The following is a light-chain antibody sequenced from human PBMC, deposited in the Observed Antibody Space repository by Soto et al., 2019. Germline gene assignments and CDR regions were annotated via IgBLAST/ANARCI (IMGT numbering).Light chain of an antibody. Sequence: DIQMTQSPSSLSSSIGDRVTITCRASQRINIYLNWYRLKPGKAPELLIYSAYNLQSGVPSRFSGSGSGTDFTLTISGLQSEDFATYYCQQSFSTPTFGQGTRLEIK. V-gene: IGKV1-39*01. J-gene: IGKJ5*01. CDR2: SAY. CDR3: QQSFSTPT. CDR1: QRINIY.